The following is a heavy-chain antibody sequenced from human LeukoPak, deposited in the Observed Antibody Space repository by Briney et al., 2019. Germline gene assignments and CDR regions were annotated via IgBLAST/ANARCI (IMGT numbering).Heavy chain of an antibody. CDR1: GGSISSTNW. D-gene: IGHD4-17*01. CDR3: AKEATVTTNDAFDM. Sequence: SGTLSLTCAVSGGSISSTNWWSWVRQPPGKGLEWIGEIYHSGSTNFNPSLRSRVTLSVDKSKNHFSLKLTSVTAADTAVYFCAKEATVTTNDAFDMWGQGTMVTVSS. J-gene: IGHJ3*02. V-gene: IGHV4-4*02. CDR2: IYHSGST.